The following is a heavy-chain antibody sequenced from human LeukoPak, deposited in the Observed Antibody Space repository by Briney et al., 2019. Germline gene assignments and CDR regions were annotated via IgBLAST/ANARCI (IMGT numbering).Heavy chain of an antibody. Sequence: PGGSLRLSCAASGFTFSNYAMSWVRQAPGKGLEWVSAITSSGRTPYYADSVKGRFTISRDNSKNTLYLQMNSLRAEDTAVYYCAKENWVYNWKYDSSGSGINYWGQGTLVTVSS. J-gene: IGHJ4*02. CDR3: AKENWVYNWKYDSSGSGINY. CDR2: ITSSGRTP. D-gene: IGHD3-22*01. V-gene: IGHV3-23*01. CDR1: GFTFSNYA.